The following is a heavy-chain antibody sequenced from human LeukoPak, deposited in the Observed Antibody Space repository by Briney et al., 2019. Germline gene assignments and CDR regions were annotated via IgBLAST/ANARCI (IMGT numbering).Heavy chain of an antibody. CDR2: INPSGGST. V-gene: IGHV1-46*01. Sequence: ASVKVSCKASGYTFTSYYMHWVRQAPGQGLEWMGIINPSGGSTTYAQKFQGRVTMTRNTSISTAYMELSSLRSEDTAVYYCARGPFDWLFPPFDYWGQGTLVTVSS. J-gene: IGHJ4*02. D-gene: IGHD3-9*01. CDR3: ARGPFDWLFPPFDY. CDR1: GYTFTSYY.